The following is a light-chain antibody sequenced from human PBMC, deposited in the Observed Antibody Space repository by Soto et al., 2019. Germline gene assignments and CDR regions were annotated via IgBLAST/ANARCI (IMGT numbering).Light chain of an antibody. CDR3: QKFNTAPLT. V-gene: IGKV1-27*01. CDR2: SAS. CDR1: QDISVY. J-gene: IGKJ5*01. Sequence: DIQMTQSPSSLSASVGDRVTITCRASQDISVYLAWYQQKPGKVPKLLIYSASTLQSGVPSRLSGIGSGTDFTLTISSLQPEDVATYYCQKFNTAPLTLGQGTRLEIK.